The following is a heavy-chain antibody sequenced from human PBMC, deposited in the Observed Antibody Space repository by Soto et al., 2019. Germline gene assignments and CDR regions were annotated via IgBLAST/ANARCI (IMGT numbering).Heavy chain of an antibody. CDR3: ARRYSSSFDY. Sequence: SETLPLTCTVSGGYISSYYWSWIRQPPGKGLEWIGYIYYSGSTNYNPSLKSRVTISVDTSKNQFSLKLSSVTAADTAVYYCARRYSSSFDYWGQGTLVTVS. CDR1: GGYISSYY. CDR2: IYYSGST. D-gene: IGHD6-13*01. J-gene: IGHJ4*02. V-gene: IGHV4-59*08.